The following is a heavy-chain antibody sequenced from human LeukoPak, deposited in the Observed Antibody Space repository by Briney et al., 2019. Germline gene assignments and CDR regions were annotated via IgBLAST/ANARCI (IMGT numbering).Heavy chain of an antibody. CDR1: GGSISSYY. V-gene: IGHV4-4*07. Sequence: SETLSLTCTVSGGSISSYYWSWIRQPAGKGLEWIGRIYTSGSTNYNPSLKSRVTMSVDTSKNQFSLKLSSVTAADTAVYYCARSRYCSSTSCSIYYYMDVWGKGTTVTVSS. CDR2: IYTSGST. CDR3: ARSRYCSSTSCSIYYYMDV. D-gene: IGHD2-2*01. J-gene: IGHJ6*03.